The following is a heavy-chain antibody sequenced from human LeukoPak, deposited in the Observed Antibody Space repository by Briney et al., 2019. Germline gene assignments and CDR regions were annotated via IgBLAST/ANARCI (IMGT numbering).Heavy chain of an antibody. J-gene: IGHJ4*02. V-gene: IGHV3-66*02. CDR1: EINVSTNY. CDR3: VSSSGQQLIPYDY. D-gene: IGHD6-13*01. Sequence: SGGSLRLSCAASEINVSTNYMTWIRQAPGKGLEWVSLIYGGGAAYYAESVRGRFIISRDNSKNTLFLQMNSLRAEDTAVYYCVSSSGQQLIPYDYWGQGTHVAVSS. CDR2: IYGGGAA.